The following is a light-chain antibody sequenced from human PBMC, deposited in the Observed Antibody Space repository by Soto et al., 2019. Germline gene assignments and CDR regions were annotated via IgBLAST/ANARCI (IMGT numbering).Light chain of an antibody. CDR2: EVN. CDR3: SSHSSSSAYYV. V-gene: IGLV2-14*01. Sequence: QSVLTQPASVSGSHGQSITISCTGTSSDIGYYNYVSWYQHHSNQAHKLIIYEVNNRPSGVSNRFSGSTSVNTASLTISGLQAEDEADYYCSSHSSSSAYYVFGTGTKVTVL. J-gene: IGLJ1*01. CDR1: SSDIGYYNY.